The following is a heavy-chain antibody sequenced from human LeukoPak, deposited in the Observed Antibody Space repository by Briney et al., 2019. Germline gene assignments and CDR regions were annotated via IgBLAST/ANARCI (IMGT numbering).Heavy chain of an antibody. CDR3: ARRRQWLPFDY. J-gene: IGHJ4*02. CDR2: INHSGST. CDR1: GGSFSGYY. D-gene: IGHD6-19*01. Sequence: PSETLSLTCAVYGGSFSGYYWSWIRQPPGKGLEWIGEINHSGSTNYNPSLKSRVTISVDTSKNQFSLKLSSVTAADTAVYYCARRRQWLPFDYWGQGTLVTVSS. V-gene: IGHV4-34*01.